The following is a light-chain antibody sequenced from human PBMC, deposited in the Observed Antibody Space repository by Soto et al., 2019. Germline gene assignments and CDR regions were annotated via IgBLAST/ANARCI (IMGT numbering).Light chain of an antibody. J-gene: IGLJ3*02. CDR2: GNS. CDR3: QSFDSSLSGWV. CDR1: SSNIGAGYD. V-gene: IGLV1-40*01. Sequence: QSVLTQPPSVSGAPGQRVTISCTGSSSNIGAGYDVHWYQQLPGTAPKLLIYGNSNRPSGVPDRFSGSKSGTSASLAITGLQAEDEAEYYCQSFDSSLSGWVFGGGTELTPL.